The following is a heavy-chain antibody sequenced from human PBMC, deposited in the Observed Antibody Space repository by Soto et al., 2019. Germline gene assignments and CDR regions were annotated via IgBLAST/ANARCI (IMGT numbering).Heavy chain of an antibody. D-gene: IGHD3-3*01. V-gene: IGHV3-21*01. CDR2: ISSSSSYI. J-gene: IGHJ3*02. Sequence: GGSLRLSCAASGFTFSSYSMNWVLQAPGKGLEWVSSISSSSSYIYYADSVKGRFTISRDNAKNSLYLQMNSLRAEDTAVYYCARGFWSGYYTVTGAFDIWGQGTMVTVSS. CDR3: ARGFWSGYYTVTGAFDI. CDR1: GFTFSSYS.